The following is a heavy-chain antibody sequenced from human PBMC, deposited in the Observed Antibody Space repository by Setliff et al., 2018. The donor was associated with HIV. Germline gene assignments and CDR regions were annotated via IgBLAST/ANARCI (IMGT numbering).Heavy chain of an antibody. CDR2: ISYDGSNK. D-gene: IGHD3-10*01. Sequence: QAGGSLRLSCAASGFTFSSYAMHWVRQAPGKGLEGVAVISYDGSNKYYADSVKGRFTISRDNSKNTLYLQMNSLRAEDTAVYYCARDAGRYYFDYWGQGTLVTVSS. J-gene: IGHJ4*02. CDR3: ARDAGRYYFDY. CDR1: GFTFSSYA. V-gene: IGHV3-30*04.